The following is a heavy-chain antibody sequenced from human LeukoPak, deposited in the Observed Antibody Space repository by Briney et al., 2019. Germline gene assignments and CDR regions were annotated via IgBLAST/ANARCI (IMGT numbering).Heavy chain of an antibody. D-gene: IGHD1-26*01. CDR2: IRYDGSNE. J-gene: IGHJ4*02. Sequence: GGSLRLSCAASGFQFSGYGLHWVRQAPDKGLEWVAFIRYDGSNEYYADSVKGRFTISRDKSKNTLSLQMNSLRVEDTAVYYCAKAGGAASDWGQGTLVTVSS. CDR1: GFQFSGYG. V-gene: IGHV3-30*02. CDR3: AKAGGAASD.